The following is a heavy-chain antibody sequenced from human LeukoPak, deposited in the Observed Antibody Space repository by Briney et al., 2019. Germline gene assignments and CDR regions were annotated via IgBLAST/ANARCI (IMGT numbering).Heavy chain of an antibody. CDR2: ISWNSGSI. D-gene: IGHD5-12*01. Sequence: GGSLRLSCAASGFTFSSYEMNWVRQAPGKGLEWVSGISWNSGSIGYADSVKGRFTISRDNAKNSLYLQMNSLRAEDTALYYCAKDIGPYSGYGYFDLWGRGTLVTVSS. CDR3: AKDIGPYSGYGYFDL. CDR1: GFTFSSYE. J-gene: IGHJ2*01. V-gene: IGHV3-9*01.